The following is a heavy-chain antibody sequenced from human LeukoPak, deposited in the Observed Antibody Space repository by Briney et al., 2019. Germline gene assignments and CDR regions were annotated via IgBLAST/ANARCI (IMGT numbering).Heavy chain of an antibody. V-gene: IGHV1-69*13. CDR2: IIPILGTA. CDR3: ARDREYYDFWSGYYRTYYYYYGMDV. J-gene: IGHJ6*02. Sequence: SVKVSCKASGGTFSSYAISWVRQAPGQGLEWMGGIIPILGTANYAQKFQGRVTITADESTSTAYMELSSLRSEDTAVYYCARDREYYDFWSGYYRTYYYYYGMDVWGQGTTVTVSS. CDR1: GGTFSSYA. D-gene: IGHD3-3*01.